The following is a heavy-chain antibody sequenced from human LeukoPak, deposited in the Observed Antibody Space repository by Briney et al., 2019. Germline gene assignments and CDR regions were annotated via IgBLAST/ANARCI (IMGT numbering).Heavy chain of an antibody. CDR3: AKGSRGSCRGAYCYSFDN. Sequence: GGSLRLSCAASGFSFSTYAMSWVRQIPGKGLEWVSAISGSDPGTYYADSVKGWFTISRVNSRNTLYLQMNRLRVEDTAVYYCAKGSRGSCRGAYCYSFDNWGQGAVVTVSS. V-gene: IGHV3-23*01. CDR1: GFSFSTYA. J-gene: IGHJ4*02. D-gene: IGHD2-21*02. CDR2: ISGSDPGT.